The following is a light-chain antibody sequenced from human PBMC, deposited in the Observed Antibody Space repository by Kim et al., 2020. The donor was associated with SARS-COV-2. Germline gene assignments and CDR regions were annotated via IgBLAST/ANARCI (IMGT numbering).Light chain of an antibody. CDR3: QQYGSSPLT. J-gene: IGKJ4*01. CDR1: QSVSSSY. Sequence: EIVLTQSPGPLSLSPGERATLSCSASQSVSSSYLAWYQQKPGQAPRLLIYGASSRATGIPDRFSGSGSGTDFTLTISRLEPEDFAVYYCQQYGSSPLTFGGGTKVDIK. V-gene: IGKV3-20*01. CDR2: GAS.